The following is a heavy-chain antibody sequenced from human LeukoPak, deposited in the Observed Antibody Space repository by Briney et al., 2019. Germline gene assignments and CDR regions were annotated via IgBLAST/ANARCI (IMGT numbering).Heavy chain of an antibody. CDR1: GYSISSGYY. D-gene: IGHD3-22*01. Sequence: SETLSLTCTVSGYSISSGYYWGWIRQPPGKGLEWIGSIYHSGSTYYNPSLKSRVTISVDKSKNQFSLNLNSVTAADTAVYYCARNSYYDNSGEGAFDIWGQGTMVTVSS. V-gene: IGHV4-38-2*02. CDR2: IYHSGST. J-gene: IGHJ3*02. CDR3: ARNSYYDNSGEGAFDI.